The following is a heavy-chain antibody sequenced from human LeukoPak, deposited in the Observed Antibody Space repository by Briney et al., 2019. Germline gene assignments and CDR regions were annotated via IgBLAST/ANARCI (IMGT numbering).Heavy chain of an antibody. CDR1: GFTFSSYS. CDR3: ARDAGNSSSWYGLWRSDYYMDV. CDR2: ISSSSSYI. D-gene: IGHD6-13*01. J-gene: IGHJ6*03. Sequence: GGSLRLSCAASGFTFSSYSMNWVRQAPGKGLEWVSSISSSSSYIYYADSVKGRFTISRDNAKNSLYLQMNSLRAEDTAVYYCARDAGNSSSWYGLWRSDYYMDVWGKGTTVTVSS. V-gene: IGHV3-21*01.